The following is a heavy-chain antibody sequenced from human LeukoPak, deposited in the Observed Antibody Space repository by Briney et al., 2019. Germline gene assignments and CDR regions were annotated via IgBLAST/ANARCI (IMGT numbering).Heavy chain of an antibody. CDR2: IRGNNDNT. J-gene: IGHJ4*02. D-gene: IGHD3-22*01. V-gene: IGHV3-23*01. CDR3: AKYYYDSGGYLYYFEY. Sequence: PGGSLRLSCAASGFTFSSHGMSWVRQAPGKGLEWVSAIRGNNDNTYYANSVKGRFTISRDNSKNTLYLQINSLRAEDTAIYYCAKYYYDSGGYLYYFEYWGQGTVVSVSS. CDR1: GFTFSSHG.